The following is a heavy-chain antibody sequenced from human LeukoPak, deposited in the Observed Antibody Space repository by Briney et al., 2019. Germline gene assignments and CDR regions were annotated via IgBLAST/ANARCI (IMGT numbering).Heavy chain of an antibody. CDR1: GFTFSSYD. D-gene: IGHD7-27*01. CDR2: ISGSDEST. V-gene: IGHV3-23*01. CDR3: SNRRLGRGAFDI. Sequence: GGSLRLSCAASGFTFSSYDMSWIRQAPGKGLEWVSEISGSDESTKYVDSVKGRFTISRDNSKNTLYLLLNSLRVDDTAVYYCSNRRLGRGAFDIWGQGTMVTVSS. J-gene: IGHJ3*02.